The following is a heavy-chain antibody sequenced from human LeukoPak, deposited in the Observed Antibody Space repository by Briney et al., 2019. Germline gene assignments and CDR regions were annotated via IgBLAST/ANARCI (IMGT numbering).Heavy chain of an antibody. CDR1: GFTFNSYN. V-gene: IGHV3-21*06. D-gene: IGHD1-14*01. J-gene: IGHJ6*04. CDR2: ISSSNTYI. Sequence: GGSLRLSCAASGFTFNSYNMNWVRQAPGKGLEWVSSISSSNTYIYYADSVKGRFTISRDNAENSLYLQMNSLRAEDTAVYYCARGYYYGLDVWGKGTTVTVSS. CDR3: ARGYYYGLDV.